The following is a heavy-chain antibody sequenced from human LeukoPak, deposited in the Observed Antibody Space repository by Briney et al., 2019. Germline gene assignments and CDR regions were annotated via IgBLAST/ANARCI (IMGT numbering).Heavy chain of an antibody. J-gene: IGHJ4*02. Sequence: SVKVSCKASGGTFSSYAISWVRQAPGQGLEWMGRIIPILGIANYAQKFQGRVTITADKTTSTAYMELRSLRSDDTAVYYCAREPDTAMAHLFDYWGQGTLVTVSS. CDR1: GGTFSSYA. CDR2: IIPILGIA. D-gene: IGHD5-18*01. V-gene: IGHV1-69*04. CDR3: AREPDTAMAHLFDY.